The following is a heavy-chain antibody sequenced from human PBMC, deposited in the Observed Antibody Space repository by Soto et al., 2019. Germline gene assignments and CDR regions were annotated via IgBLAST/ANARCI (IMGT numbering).Heavy chain of an antibody. CDR2: ISAYNGNT. D-gene: IGHD3-22*01. Sequence: ASVKVSCKASGYTFTSYGISWVRQAPGQGLEWMGWISAYNGNTNYAQKLQGRVTMTTETSTSTAYMELRSLRSDDTAVYYCARVDQYYYDSSGYYYEGLFVYWGQGTLVTVSS. CDR3: ARVDQYYYDSSGYYYEGLFVY. CDR1: GYTFTSYG. J-gene: IGHJ4*02. V-gene: IGHV1-18*01.